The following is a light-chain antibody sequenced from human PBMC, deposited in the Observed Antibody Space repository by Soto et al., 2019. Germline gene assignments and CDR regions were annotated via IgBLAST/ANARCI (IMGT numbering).Light chain of an antibody. Sequence: EIVMTQSPATLSISPGEGATLSCRAGQSVHSDLAWYQQKPGQAPRLLIYDASTRATGIPARFSGSGSGTEFTLTISSLQSEDFAVYYCQQYTNWPPLSFGGGTKVEI. CDR1: QSVHSD. CDR3: QQYTNWPPLS. CDR2: DAS. J-gene: IGKJ4*01. V-gene: IGKV3-15*01.